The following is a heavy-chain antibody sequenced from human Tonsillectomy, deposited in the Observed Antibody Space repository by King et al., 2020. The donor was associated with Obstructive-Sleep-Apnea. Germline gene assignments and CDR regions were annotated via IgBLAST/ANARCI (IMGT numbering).Heavy chain of an antibody. Sequence: VQLVESGGGVVQPGRSLRLSCAASGFTFSSYAMHWVRQAPGKGLEWVAVISYDGSNKYYADSVKGRFTISRDNSKNTLYLQMNSLRGEDTAVYYVARDPRKYDDYVWGSYYYYGMDVWGQGTTVTVSS. CDR1: GFTFSSYA. CDR2: ISYDGSNK. J-gene: IGHJ6*02. D-gene: IGHD3-16*01. CDR3: ARDPRKYDDYVWGSYYYYGMDV. V-gene: IGHV3-30-3*01.